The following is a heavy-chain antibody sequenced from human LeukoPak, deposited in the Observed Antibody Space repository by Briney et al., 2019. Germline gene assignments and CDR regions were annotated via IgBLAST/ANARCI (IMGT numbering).Heavy chain of an antibody. Sequence: GGSLRLSCAASGFTVSSNYMSWVRQAPGKGLEWVSVIYSGGSTYYADSVKGRFTISRDNSKNTLYLQMNSLRAEDTAVYYCAGEQLWDYYYYGMDVWGQGTTVTVS. D-gene: IGHD5-18*01. J-gene: IGHJ6*02. CDR3: AGEQLWDYYYYGMDV. CDR2: IYSGGST. CDR1: GFTVSSNY. V-gene: IGHV3-53*01.